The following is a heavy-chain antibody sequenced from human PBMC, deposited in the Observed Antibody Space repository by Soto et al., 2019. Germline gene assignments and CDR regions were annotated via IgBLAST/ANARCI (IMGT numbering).Heavy chain of an antibody. J-gene: IGHJ4*02. V-gene: IGHV4-4*02. Sequence: QVLLQASGPGLVQPSGTLSLSCAVSGGSISSSHFWGWVRQPPGKGLEWVGDISHSGSVNYNPSLKSRVTISIDKSKNQFSLKLNSVTAADTAVYYCAMSFGWYAIDYWGQGTLVIVSS. CDR3: AMSFGWYAIDY. D-gene: IGHD6-19*01. CDR2: ISHSGSV. CDR1: GGSISSSHF.